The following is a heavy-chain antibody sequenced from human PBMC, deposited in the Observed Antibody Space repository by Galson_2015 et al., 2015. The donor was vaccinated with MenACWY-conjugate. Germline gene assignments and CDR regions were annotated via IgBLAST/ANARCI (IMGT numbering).Heavy chain of an antibody. D-gene: IGHD6-19*01. CDR3: IRSGWYHDAFDI. V-gene: IGHV3-15*01. CDR2: IKSKTDGGTT. J-gene: IGHJ3*02. Sequence: SLRLSCAASGLTFSNARMSWVRQAPGKGLEWVGRIKSKTDGGTTDYAAPVKGRFTISRDDSKNTLYLQMNSLKTEDTAVYYCIRSGWYHDAFDIWGQGTMVTVSS. CDR1: GLTFSNAR.